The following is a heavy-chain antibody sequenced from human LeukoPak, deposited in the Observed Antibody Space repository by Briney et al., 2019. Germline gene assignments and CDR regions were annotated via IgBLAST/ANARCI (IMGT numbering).Heavy chain of an antibody. CDR3: ARVHYDSRAFDI. CDR2: INWNGGST. Sequence: SGGSLRLSCAASGFTFDDYGMSWVRQAPGKGLEWVTGINWNGGSTGYADSVKGRFTISRDNAKNSLYLQMNSLRAEDTALYYCARVHYDSRAFDIWGQGTMVTVSS. V-gene: IGHV3-20*04. D-gene: IGHD3-22*01. J-gene: IGHJ3*02. CDR1: GFTFDDYG.